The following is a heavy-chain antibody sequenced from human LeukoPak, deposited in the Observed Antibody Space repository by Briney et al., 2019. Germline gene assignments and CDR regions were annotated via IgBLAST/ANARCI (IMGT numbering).Heavy chain of an antibody. CDR1: GASINSYY. D-gene: IGHD3-10*01. CDR3: ARGRGLLKSDYYYYGMDV. Sequence: PSETLSLTCAVSGASINSYYWTWIRQPPGKGLEWIGYIYYSGSTNYNPSLKSRVTISVDTSKNQFSLKLSSVTAADTAVYYCARGRGLLKSDYYYYGMDVWGQGTTVTVSS. J-gene: IGHJ6*02. V-gene: IGHV4-59*01. CDR2: IYYSGST.